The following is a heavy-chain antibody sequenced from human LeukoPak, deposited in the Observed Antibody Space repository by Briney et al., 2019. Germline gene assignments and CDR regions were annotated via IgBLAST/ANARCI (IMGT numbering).Heavy chain of an antibody. Sequence: ASVKASCKASGYTFTGYYMHWVRQAPGQGLEWMGWINPNSGGTNYAQKFQGRVTMTRDTSISTAYMELSRLRSDDTAVYYCYRGTVTTKGGFYYYYYMDVWGKGTTVTVSS. J-gene: IGHJ6*03. CDR1: GYTFTGYY. D-gene: IGHD4-17*01. CDR2: INPNSGGT. CDR3: YRGTVTTKGGFYYYYYMDV. V-gene: IGHV1-2*02.